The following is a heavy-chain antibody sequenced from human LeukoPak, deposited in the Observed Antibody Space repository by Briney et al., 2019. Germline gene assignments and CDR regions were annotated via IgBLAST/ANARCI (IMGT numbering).Heavy chain of an antibody. D-gene: IGHD3-10*01. CDR2: IYYSGST. CDR3: ARGLWFGELDY. CDR1: GGSISSYY. Sequence: SETLCLTCTVSGGSISSYYWSWIRQPPGKGLEWIGYIYYSGSTNYDPSLKSRVTISVDTSKNQFSLKLSSVTAADTAVYYCARGLWFGELDYWGQGTLITVSS. V-gene: IGHV4-59*01. J-gene: IGHJ4*02.